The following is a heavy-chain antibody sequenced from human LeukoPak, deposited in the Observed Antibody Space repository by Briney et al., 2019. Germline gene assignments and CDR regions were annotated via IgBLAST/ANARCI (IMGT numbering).Heavy chain of an antibody. Sequence: SQTLSLTCAISGDSVSSTSAAWNWIRQSPSRGLEWLGRTYYRSKWYNDYAVSVKSRITINPDTSKNHFSLQLNAVPPEDSAVYYCATSTGWLNGHRGQGTLVTVPS. CDR2: TYYRSKWYN. CDR1: GDSVSSTSAA. D-gene: IGHD2-8*02. CDR3: ATSTGWLNGH. V-gene: IGHV6-1*01. J-gene: IGHJ4*02.